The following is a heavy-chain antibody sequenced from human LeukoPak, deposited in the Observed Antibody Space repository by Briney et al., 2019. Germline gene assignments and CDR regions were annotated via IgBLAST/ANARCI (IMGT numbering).Heavy chain of an antibody. CDR2: IYYSGST. CDR3: ARLSSSWYGGDYYGMDV. D-gene: IGHD6-13*01. CDR1: GGSISSSSYY. Sequence: SETLSLTCTVSGGSISSSSYYWGWIRQPPGKGLEWIGSIYYSGSTYYNPSLKSRVTISVDTSKNQFSLKLSSVTAADTAVYYCARLSSSWYGGDYYGMDVWGQGTLVTVSS. J-gene: IGHJ6*02. V-gene: IGHV4-39*01.